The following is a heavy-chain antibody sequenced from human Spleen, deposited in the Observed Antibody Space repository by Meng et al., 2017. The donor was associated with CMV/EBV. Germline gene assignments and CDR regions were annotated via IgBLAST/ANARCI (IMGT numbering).Heavy chain of an antibody. V-gene: IGHV3-21*06. CDR3: ARGRGYCSSTNCYQNFDY. CDR1: FICSDYS. CDR2: ISSSSLHK. D-gene: IGHD2-2*01. J-gene: IGHJ4*02. Sequence: FICSDYSMNWVRQAPGKGLEWVSAISSSSLHKYYVDSVKGRFAISRDNAKNSLYLQMSSLRAEDTAMYYCARGRGYCSSTNCYQNFDYWGRGTLVTVSS.